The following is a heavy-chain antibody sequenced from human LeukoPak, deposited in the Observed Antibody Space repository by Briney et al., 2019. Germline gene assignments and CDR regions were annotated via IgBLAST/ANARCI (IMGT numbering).Heavy chain of an antibody. CDR1: GYTFTSYY. CDR3: ASSVPQSPPQDYYYMDV. D-gene: IGHD1-14*01. CDR2: INPSGGST. J-gene: IGHJ6*03. Sequence: ASVKVSCKASGYTFTSYYMHWVRQAPGQGLEWMGIINPSGGSTSYAQKFQGRVTMTSDMSTSTVYMELSSLRSEDTAVYYCASSVPQSPPQDYYYMDVWGKGTTVTVSS. V-gene: IGHV1-46*01.